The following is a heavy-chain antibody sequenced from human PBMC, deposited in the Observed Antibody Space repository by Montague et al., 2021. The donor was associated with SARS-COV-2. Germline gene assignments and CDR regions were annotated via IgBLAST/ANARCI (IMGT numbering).Heavy chain of an antibody. CDR3: ARGHRSVSMIVVVFTSASYYFDY. V-gene: IGHV4-34*01. Sequence: SETLSLTCAVYGGSFGDDHWSWIRQPPGKGLEWIGDIKQSGSTNYNPSLKSRGTISVDTSKNQFSLKLTSVTAADTAVYFCARGHRSVSMIVVVFTSASYYFDYWGQGAQVTVSS. D-gene: IGHD3-22*01. CDR2: IKQSGST. J-gene: IGHJ4*02. CDR1: GGSFGDDH.